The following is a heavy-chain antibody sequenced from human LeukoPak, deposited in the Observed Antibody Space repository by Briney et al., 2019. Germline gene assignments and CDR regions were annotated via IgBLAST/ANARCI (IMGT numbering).Heavy chain of an antibody. D-gene: IGHD6-13*01. V-gene: IGHV3-23*01. CDR2: ISGSGGST. Sequence: GGSLRLSCAASGFTFSSYAMSWVRQAPGKGLEWVSSISGSGGSTYYADSVKGRFTISRDNSKNTVYLQMNSQRAEDTALYYCAKDPAAAGTAEYFQHWGQGTLVTVSS. J-gene: IGHJ1*01. CDR1: GFTFSSYA. CDR3: AKDPAAAGTAEYFQH.